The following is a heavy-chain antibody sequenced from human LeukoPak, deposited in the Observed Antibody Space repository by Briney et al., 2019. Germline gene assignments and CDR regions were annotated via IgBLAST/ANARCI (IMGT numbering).Heavy chain of an antibody. CDR2: IYPSDSDT. J-gene: IGHJ4*02. CDR1: GYSFTSYW. CDR3: ASSDGHGYFDY. D-gene: IGHD5-24*01. V-gene: IGHV5-51*01. Sequence: GESLKISCKGSGYSFTSYWIGWLRQMPGKGLEWMVIIYPSDSDTTYSPSFHGQVTISADKSISTAYLQWSSLKASDTAMYYCASSDGHGYFDYWGQGTLVTVSS.